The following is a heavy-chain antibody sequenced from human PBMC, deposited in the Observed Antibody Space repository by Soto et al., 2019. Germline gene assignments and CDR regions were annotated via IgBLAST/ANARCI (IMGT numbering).Heavy chain of an antibody. CDR2: IDYNGVT. CDR1: GASISSRDYY. J-gene: IGHJ4*02. Sequence: ETLSLTCSVSGASISSRDYYWGWIRQIPGKGLEWIGNIDYNGVTYYNPSLKSRVTVSKDTSKNQFSLKVASVTAADTAIYYCGRVMIGTSRHTDSDYWGQGTQVTVSS. CDR3: GRVMIGTSRHTDSDY. D-gene: IGHD2-2*01. V-gene: IGHV4-39*01.